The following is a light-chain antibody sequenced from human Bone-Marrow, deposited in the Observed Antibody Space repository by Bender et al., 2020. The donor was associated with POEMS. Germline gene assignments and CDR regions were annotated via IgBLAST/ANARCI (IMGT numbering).Light chain of an antibody. J-gene: IGLJ3*02. Sequence: QSMMTQPPSTSGTPGQRVTISCSGSSSNIGSNYVYWYQQLPGAAPKPLIYRNDQRPSGVPARFSGSKSGTSASLAISDIQSEDEGDYYCSSWDDSLSGWVFGGGTKLTVL. CDR1: SSNIGSNY. CDR2: RND. V-gene: IGLV1-47*01. CDR3: SSWDDSLSGWV.